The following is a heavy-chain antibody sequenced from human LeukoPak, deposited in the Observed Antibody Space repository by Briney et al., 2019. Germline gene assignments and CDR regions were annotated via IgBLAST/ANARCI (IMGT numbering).Heavy chain of an antibody. J-gene: IGHJ5*01. CDR2: IKQDGIEK. D-gene: IGHD3-10*01. Sequence: GGSLRLSCAASGFTFSRYWMNWVRQAPGKGLEWVANIKQDGIEKNYVDSVKGRFSISGDNAKNSLYLQMDSLRAEDTAVYYCAKEGAYPIITYDSWGQGALVTVSS. CDR3: AKEGAYPIITYDS. V-gene: IGHV3-7*01. CDR1: GFTFSRYW.